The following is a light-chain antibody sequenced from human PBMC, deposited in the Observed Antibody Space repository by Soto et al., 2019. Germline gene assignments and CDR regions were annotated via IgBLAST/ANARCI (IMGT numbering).Light chain of an antibody. V-gene: IGKV1-5*01. CDR3: QQYNSYSST. CDR1: QSISSW. CDR2: DAS. Sequence: DIQMTQSPSTLSASVGDRVTITCRASQSISSWLAWYQQKPGKAPKLLIYDASRLESGVPSRFSGSGSGTELTLTISSLQPDDFATYYCQQYNSYSSTFGQGTKLAIK. J-gene: IGKJ2*01.